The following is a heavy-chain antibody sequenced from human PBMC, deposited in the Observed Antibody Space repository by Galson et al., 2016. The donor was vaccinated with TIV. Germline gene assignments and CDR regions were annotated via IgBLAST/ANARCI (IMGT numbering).Heavy chain of an antibody. J-gene: IGHJ3*02. CDR2: VSGSGGAT. CDR3: AKDRGRETPLRIEAAGPHDAFDI. Sequence: SLRLSCAASGFTFSSYGMTWVRQTPGKGLGWVSTVSGSGGATYYAESVKGRFTISRDNSKSLVYLQMNSLRAEDTAVYYCAKDRGRETPLRIEAAGPHDAFDIWGQGTMVTVSS. CDR1: GFTFSSYG. V-gene: IGHV3-23*01. D-gene: IGHD6-13*01.